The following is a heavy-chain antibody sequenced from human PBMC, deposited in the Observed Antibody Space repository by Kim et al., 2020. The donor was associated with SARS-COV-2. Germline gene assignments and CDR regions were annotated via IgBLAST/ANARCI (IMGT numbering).Heavy chain of an antibody. CDR2: K. D-gene: IGHD6-13*01. V-gene: IGHV3-30*02. CDR3: AKETAGRDFDY. Sequence: KYYADSVKGRFTTTRDNSKITLYLQMNSLGAEATAVYYCAKETAGRDFDYWGQGTLVTVSS. J-gene: IGHJ4*02.